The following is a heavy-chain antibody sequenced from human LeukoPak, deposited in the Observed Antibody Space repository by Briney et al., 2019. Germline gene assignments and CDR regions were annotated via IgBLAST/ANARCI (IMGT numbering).Heavy chain of an antibody. V-gene: IGHV1-2*02. CDR2: INPNSGGT. CDR3: ARALDALMGPDY. D-gene: IGHD2-2*01. J-gene: IGHJ4*02. Sequence: ASVKVSCKASGYTFSGCYFHWVRQAPGEGFEWMGWINPNSGGTSYAQKFQGRVTMTRDTSISTAYMELTRLRSDDTAVYYCARALDALMGPDYWGQGTLVTVSS. CDR1: GYTFSGCY.